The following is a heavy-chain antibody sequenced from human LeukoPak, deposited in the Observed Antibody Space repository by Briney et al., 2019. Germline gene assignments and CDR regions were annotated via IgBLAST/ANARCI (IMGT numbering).Heavy chain of an antibody. CDR2: INPNSGGT. CDR3: ARDHGDSVQYNWFDP. J-gene: IGHJ5*02. Sequence: ASVRVSCKASGYTFTGYYMRWVRQAPGQRLEWLGWINPNSGGTKYDQKFQGRVTMTRDTSIRTAYMELSGLRSDDTAVYYCARDHGDSVQYNWFDPWGQGTLVTVSS. D-gene: IGHD4-17*01. V-gene: IGHV1-2*02. CDR1: GYTFTGYY.